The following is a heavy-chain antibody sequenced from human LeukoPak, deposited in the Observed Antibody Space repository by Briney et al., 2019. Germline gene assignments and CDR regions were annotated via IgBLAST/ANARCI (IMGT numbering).Heavy chain of an antibody. V-gene: IGHV3-74*01. CDR2: IKSGGSST. D-gene: IGHD6-13*01. Sequence: GGSLRLSCAASGYIFSSFWMHCVRQAPGKGLVWVSHIKSGGSSTSYADSVKGRFTISRDNAKNTLYLQLNSQRAEDTAVYYSSKAGIAAVGDYCGQGTLVTVSS. CDR3: SKAGIAAVGDY. CDR1: GYIFSSFW. J-gene: IGHJ4*02.